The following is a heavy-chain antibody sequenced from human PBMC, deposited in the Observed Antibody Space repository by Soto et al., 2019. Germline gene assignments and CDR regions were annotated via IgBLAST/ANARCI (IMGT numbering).Heavy chain of an antibody. J-gene: IGHJ6*02. D-gene: IGHD6-13*01. Sequence: PGGSLRLSCAASGFTFDDYAMHWVRQAPGKGLEWVSGISWNSGSIGYADSVKGRFTISRDNSKNTLYLQMNSLRAEDTAVYYCARDRAGNHYYYGMDVWGQGTTVTVSS. CDR3: ARDRAGNHYYYGMDV. CDR2: ISWNSGSI. V-gene: IGHV3-9*01. CDR1: GFTFDDYA.